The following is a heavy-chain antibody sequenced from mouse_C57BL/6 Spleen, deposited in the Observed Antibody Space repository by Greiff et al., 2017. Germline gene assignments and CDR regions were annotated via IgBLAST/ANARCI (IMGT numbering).Heavy chain of an antibody. CDR3: ARHGGGYDYDGPPFAY. CDR2: FYPGSGSI. V-gene: IGHV1-62-2*01. CDR1: GYTFTEYT. J-gene: IGHJ3*01. D-gene: IGHD2-4*01. Sequence: QVHVKQSGAELVKPGASVKLSCKASGYTFTEYTIHWVKQRSGQGLEWIGWFYPGSGSIKYNEKFKDKATLTADKSSSTVYMELSRLTSEDSAVYFCARHGGGYDYDGPPFAYWGQGTLVTVSA.